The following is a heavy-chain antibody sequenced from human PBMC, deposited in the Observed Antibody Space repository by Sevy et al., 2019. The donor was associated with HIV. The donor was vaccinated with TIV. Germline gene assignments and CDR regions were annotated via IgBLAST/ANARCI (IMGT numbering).Heavy chain of an antibody. Sequence: GGSLRLSCAASGFAFSAYWMHWVRQAPGKGLEWVAVISYDGSNKYYADSVKGRFTISRDNSKNTLYLQMNSLRAEDTAVYYCAKDYGEYYYYYGMDVWGQGTTVTVSS. V-gene: IGHV3-30*18. CDR1: GFAFSAYW. CDR3: AKDYGEYYYYYGMDV. D-gene: IGHD3-10*01. J-gene: IGHJ6*02. CDR2: ISYDGSNK.